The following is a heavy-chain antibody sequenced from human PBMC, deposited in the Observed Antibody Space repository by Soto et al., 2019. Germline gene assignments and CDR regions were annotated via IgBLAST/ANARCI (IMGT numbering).Heavy chain of an antibody. CDR3: AKGIGARDGYKWVPDS. CDR2: ISGSGENT. V-gene: IGHV3-23*01. Sequence: QPGGSLRLSCAASGFIFSSYAISWVRQAPGKGLDWVSSISGSGENTYYADSVKGRFTISRDNSKNTLSLQMNSLRAEDTAVYYCAKGIGARDGYKWVPDSWGQGTQVTVSS. J-gene: IGHJ4*02. CDR1: GFIFSSYA. D-gene: IGHD5-12*01.